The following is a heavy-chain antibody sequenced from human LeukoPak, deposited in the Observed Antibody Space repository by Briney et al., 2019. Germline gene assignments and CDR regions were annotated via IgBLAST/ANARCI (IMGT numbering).Heavy chain of an antibody. J-gene: IGHJ4*02. Sequence: PGGSLRLSCAASGFTFSDYYMSWIRQAPGKGLEWVAYITSSGDDIYYADSVKGRFTISRDNAKNALSLRMSSLRVEDTATYYCASDIVATSGDFWGQGTLVSVSS. D-gene: IGHD5-12*01. CDR2: ITSSGDDI. V-gene: IGHV3-11*01. CDR1: GFTFSDYY. CDR3: ASDIVATSGDF.